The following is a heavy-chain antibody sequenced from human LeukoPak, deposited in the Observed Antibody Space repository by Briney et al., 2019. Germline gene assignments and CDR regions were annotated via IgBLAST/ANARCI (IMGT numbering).Heavy chain of an antibody. V-gene: IGHV1-8*03. CDR2: MNPNSGNT. CDR3: ARGRGSSSWHPADY. CDR1: GYTFTSFD. J-gene: IGHJ4*02. D-gene: IGHD6-13*01. Sequence: ASVKVSCKASGYTFTSFDINWVRQATGQGLEWMGWMNPNSGNTGYTQKFQGRVTITRNTSISTAYMELSSLRSEDTAVYYCARGRGSSSWHPADYWGQGTLVTVSS.